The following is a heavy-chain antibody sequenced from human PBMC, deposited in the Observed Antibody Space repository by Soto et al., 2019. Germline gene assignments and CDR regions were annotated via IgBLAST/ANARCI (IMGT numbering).Heavy chain of an antibody. CDR3: AGFYGDYVRY. Sequence: PSETLSLTCTVSGGSISSYYLSWIRQPPGKGLEWIGYIYYSGSTNYNPSLKSRVTISVDTSKNQFSLKLSSVTAADTAVYYCAGFYGDYVRYWGQGTLVTVSS. V-gene: IGHV4-59*01. J-gene: IGHJ4*02. D-gene: IGHD4-17*01. CDR2: IYYSGST. CDR1: GGSISSYY.